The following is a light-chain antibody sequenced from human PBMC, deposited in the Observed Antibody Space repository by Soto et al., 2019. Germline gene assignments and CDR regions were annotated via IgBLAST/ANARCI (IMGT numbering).Light chain of an antibody. CDR3: QQYGSFTYT. J-gene: IGKJ2*01. CDR2: GAS. Sequence: EIVLTKSPGTLSLSPGERATLSCRASQSVSSSYLAWYQQKPGQAPRLLIYGASSMATGIPDRFSGSGSGTDFTLTISILEPEDFAVYYCQQYGSFTYTFCQGTKLEIK. CDR1: QSVSSSY. V-gene: IGKV3-20*01.